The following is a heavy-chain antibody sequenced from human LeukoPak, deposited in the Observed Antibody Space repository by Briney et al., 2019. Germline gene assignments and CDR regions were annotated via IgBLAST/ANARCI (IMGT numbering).Heavy chain of an antibody. CDR1: GSTFTTYG. D-gene: IGHD6-13*01. J-gene: IGHJ4*02. Sequence: ASVKVSCTASGSTFTTYGISWVRQDPGQGLEWMGWINTNNGNTKYTQNHQGRVTMTTDTSTSTAYMELRNLRSDGTVVYDCARENIAGRLTSYYGGQETRVTVS. CDR3: ARENIAGRLTSYY. CDR2: INTNNGNT. V-gene: IGHV1-18*04.